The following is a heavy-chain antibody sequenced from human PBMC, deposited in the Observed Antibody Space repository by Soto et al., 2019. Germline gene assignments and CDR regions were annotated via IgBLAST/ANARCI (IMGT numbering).Heavy chain of an antibody. D-gene: IGHD6-19*01. CDR1: GGSFSGYY. CDR2: INHSGST. Sequence: SETLSLTCAVYGGSFSGYYWSWIRQPPGKGLEWIGEINHSGSTNYNPSLKSRVTISVDTPKNQFSLKLSSVTAADTAVYYCASGSSGWYALDYWGQGTLVTVSS. V-gene: IGHV4-34*01. CDR3: ASGSSGWYALDY. J-gene: IGHJ4*02.